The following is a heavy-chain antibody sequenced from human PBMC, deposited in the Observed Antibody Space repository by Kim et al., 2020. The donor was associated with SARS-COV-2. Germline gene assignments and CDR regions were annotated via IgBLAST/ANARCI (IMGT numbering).Heavy chain of an antibody. CDR1: GDSVNNPTYY. V-gene: IGHV4-61*01. D-gene: IGHD3-10*01. Sequence: SETLSLTCTVSGDSVNNPTYYWSWIRQPPGKGLEWIVYMYNTENIKYNPSLKGRVTMSVDTSKNQFSLRLTSVTAADTAVYYCARNWGYLGSGDPHFDYWGQGTLVTVSS. J-gene: IGHJ4*02. CDR3: ARNWGYLGSGDPHFDY. CDR2: MYNTENI.